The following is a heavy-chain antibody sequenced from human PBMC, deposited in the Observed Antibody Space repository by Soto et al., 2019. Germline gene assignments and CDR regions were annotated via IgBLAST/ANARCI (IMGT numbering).Heavy chain of an antibody. J-gene: IGHJ4*02. Sequence: EVQLLESGGGLVQPGGSLRLSCAASGFTFSSYAMSWVRQAPGKGLEWVSAISGSGGSTYYADSVKGRFTISRDNSKNTLYLQMNSLRAEDTAVYYCAKDPDPTYYDFWSGYYFDCWGQGTLVTVSS. V-gene: IGHV3-23*01. CDR3: AKDPDPTYYDFWSGYYFDC. CDR2: ISGSGGST. CDR1: GFTFSSYA. D-gene: IGHD3-3*01.